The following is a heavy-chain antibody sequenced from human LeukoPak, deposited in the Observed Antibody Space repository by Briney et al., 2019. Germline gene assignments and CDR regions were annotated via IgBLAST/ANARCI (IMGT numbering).Heavy chain of an antibody. CDR3: GRLQGSQEDY. CDR1: GYTFTSYG. J-gene: IGHJ4*02. V-gene: IGHV1-18*01. D-gene: IGHD4-11*01. CDR2: ISAYNGNT. Sequence: GASVKVSCKASGYTFTSYGISWVRQAPGQGREWMGWISAYNGNTNYAQKLQGRVTMTTDTSTSTDYMERRSLRAEDTAVYYCGRLQGSQEDYWGQGTLVTVSS.